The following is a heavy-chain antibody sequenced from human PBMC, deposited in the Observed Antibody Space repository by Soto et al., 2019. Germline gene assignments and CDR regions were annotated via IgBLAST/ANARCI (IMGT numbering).Heavy chain of an antibody. CDR1: GFTFGSYW. D-gene: IGHD3-16*02. Sequence: GGSLRLSCAASGFTFGSYWMHWVHQAPGKGLVWVSRVHSDGSTTSYTDSVKGRFTISRDNANNTLYLQMNSLRAEDTAVYYCAKGGRSHLDCWGQGTLVTVSS. V-gene: IGHV3-74*01. CDR3: AKGGRSHLDC. J-gene: IGHJ4*02. CDR2: VHSDGSTT.